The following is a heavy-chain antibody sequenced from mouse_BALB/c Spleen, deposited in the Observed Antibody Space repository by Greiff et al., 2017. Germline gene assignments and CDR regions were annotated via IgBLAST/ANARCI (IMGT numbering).Heavy chain of an antibody. CDR1: GYTFTDYN. D-gene: IGHD1-1*01. CDR2: INPNNGGT. Sequence: EVQLKQSGPELVKPGASVKIPCKASGYTFTDYNMDWVKQSHGKSLEWIGDINPNNGGTIYNQKFKGKATLTVDKSSSTAYMELRSLTSEDTAVYYCARSYYGSSSAMDYWGQGTSVTVSS. V-gene: IGHV1-18*01. CDR3: ARSYYGSSSAMDY. J-gene: IGHJ4*01.